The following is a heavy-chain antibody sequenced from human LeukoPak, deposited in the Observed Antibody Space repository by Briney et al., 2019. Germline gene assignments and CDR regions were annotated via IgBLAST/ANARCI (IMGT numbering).Heavy chain of an antibody. J-gene: IGHJ4*02. V-gene: IGHV4-59*01. CDR3: ARDRGYHLFDY. CDR2: IYYSGST. D-gene: IGHD2-2*01. CDR1: GGSFSGYY. Sequence: SETLSLTCAVYGGSFSGYYWSWIRQPPGKGLEWIGYIYYSGSTNYNPSLKSRVTISVDTSKNQFSLKLSSVTAADTAVYYCARDRGYHLFDYWGQGTLVTVSS.